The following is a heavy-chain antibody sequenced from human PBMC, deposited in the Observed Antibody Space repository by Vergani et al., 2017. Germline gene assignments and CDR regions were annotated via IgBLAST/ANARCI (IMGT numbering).Heavy chain of an antibody. D-gene: IGHD2-21*01. Sequence: QVQLQESGPGLVKPSETLSLICSVSGYSIGSGFYWAWIRQSPGEGLQWLTSIHNRGKTYHNPSLKSRVSVSLDTSKNRFSLNLTSVTATDTAVYYCARSQGDYWYFDLWGPGSLVTVSS. V-gene: IGHV4-38-2*01. CDR3: ARSQGDYWYFDL. CDR1: GYSIGSGFY. CDR2: IHNRGKT. J-gene: IGHJ2*01.